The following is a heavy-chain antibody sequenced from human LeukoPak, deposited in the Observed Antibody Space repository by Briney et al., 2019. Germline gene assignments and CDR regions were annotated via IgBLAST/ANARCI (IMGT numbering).Heavy chain of an antibody. Sequence: GGSLRLSCAASGFTFSSYWMSWVRQAPGKGPEWVANIKQDGSEKYYVDSVKGRFTISRDNAKNSLYLQMNSLRAEDTAVYYCAGGYSYGYDAFDIWGQGTMVTVSS. CDR1: GFTFSSYW. V-gene: IGHV3-7*04. J-gene: IGHJ3*02. D-gene: IGHD5-18*01. CDR3: AGGYSYGYDAFDI. CDR2: IKQDGSEK.